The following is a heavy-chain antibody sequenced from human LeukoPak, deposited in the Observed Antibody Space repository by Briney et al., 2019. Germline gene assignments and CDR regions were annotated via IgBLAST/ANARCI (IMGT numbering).Heavy chain of an antibody. D-gene: IGHD6-13*01. CDR3: AKVVGSSWYDARLDY. CDR1: GFTFSSYA. V-gene: IGHV3-23*01. CDR2: ISGSGGST. J-gene: IGHJ4*02. Sequence: GGSLRLSCAASGFTFSSYAMSWVRQAPGKGLEWVSTISGSGGSTYYADSVKGRFTISRDNSKNTLYLQMNSLRAEDTAVYYCAKVVGSSWYDARLDYWGQGTLVTVSS.